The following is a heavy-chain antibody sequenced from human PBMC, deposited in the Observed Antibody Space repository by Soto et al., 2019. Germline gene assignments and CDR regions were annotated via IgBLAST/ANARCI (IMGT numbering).Heavy chain of an antibody. Sequence: GGSLRLSCAASGFTFSSYSMNWVRQAPGKGLEWVSSISSSSSYIYYADSVKGRFTISRDNAKNSLYLQMNSLRAEDTAVYYCAREPPGEYSGEDLIPHPFDYWGQGTLVTVS. CDR3: AREPPGEYSGEDLIPHPFDY. D-gene: IGHD5-12*01. CDR2: ISSSSSYI. J-gene: IGHJ4*02. CDR1: GFTFSSYS. V-gene: IGHV3-21*01.